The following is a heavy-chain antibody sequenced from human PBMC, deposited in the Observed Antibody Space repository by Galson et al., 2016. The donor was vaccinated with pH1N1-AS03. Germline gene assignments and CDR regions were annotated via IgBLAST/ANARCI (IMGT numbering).Heavy chain of an antibody. D-gene: IGHD2-21*02. J-gene: IGHJ4*02. CDR2: IYNSGPT. V-gene: IGHV4-59*01. Sequence: SETLSLTCTVSGGSISSFYWTWIRQPPGKGLQFIGYIYNSGPTNYNPSLKSRVTISRDTTKNQFSLKLSSVTAADTAVHYCARGRWDCGGDCYGLIDYWGQGTLVTVSS. CDR1: GGSISSFY. CDR3: ARGRWDCGGDCYGLIDY.